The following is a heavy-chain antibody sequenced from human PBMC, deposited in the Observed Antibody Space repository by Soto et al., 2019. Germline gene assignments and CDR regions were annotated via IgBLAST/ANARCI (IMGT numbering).Heavy chain of an antibody. D-gene: IGHD3-3*01. CDR1: GGTFSTYA. CDR3: AREIFGVIISGGRDAFDI. Sequence: ASVKVSCKASGGTFSTYAISWARQAPGQGLEWMGGIIPIFGTAKYAQKFQGRVTITADESTSTAYMELSSLRSEDTAVYYCAREIFGVIISGGRDAFDIWGQGTMVTVSS. J-gene: IGHJ3*02. CDR2: IIPIFGTA. V-gene: IGHV1-69*13.